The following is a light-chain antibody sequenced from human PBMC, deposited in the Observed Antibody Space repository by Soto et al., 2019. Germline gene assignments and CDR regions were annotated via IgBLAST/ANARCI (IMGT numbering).Light chain of an antibody. CDR2: DAV. CDR1: QSVSTH. CDR3: QQHQYWPPLT. V-gene: IGKV3-15*01. Sequence: EVVVTQSPDIVSASPGESVTLFCRTSQSVSTHVAWYQQKPGQAPRLLISDAVSKATGVSDRVSGGGSGTDFTLSITSLLSEDLGLYYCQQHQYWPPLTFGRGTQVEIK. J-gene: IGKJ4*01.